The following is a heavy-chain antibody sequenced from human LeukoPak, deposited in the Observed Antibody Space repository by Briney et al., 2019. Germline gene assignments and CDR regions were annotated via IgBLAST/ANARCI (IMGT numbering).Heavy chain of an antibody. Sequence: PGRSLRLSCAASGFTFSNYWMSWVRQAPGKGLEWLTNIKQDGSEKYYVDSVKGRFTISRDNAKNSLYLQMNSLRAEDTAVYYCASQKNGASDYWGQGTLVTVS. CDR2: IKQDGSEK. CDR3: ASQKNGASDY. J-gene: IGHJ4*02. V-gene: IGHV3-7*05. CDR1: GFTFSNYW. D-gene: IGHD1-1*01.